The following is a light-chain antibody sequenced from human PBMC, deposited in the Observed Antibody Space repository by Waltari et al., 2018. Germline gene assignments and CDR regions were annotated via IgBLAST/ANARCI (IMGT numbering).Light chain of an antibody. Sequence: EIVMTQSPATLSVSPGARATLSCRASQSVRNNLVWYQQKPGQAPRLLIYGASTRVTGFPARFSGSGSGTEFTLTISSLQSEDFAVYYCQQYNNWPPWTFGQGTKVEIK. J-gene: IGKJ1*01. CDR2: GAS. V-gene: IGKV3-15*01. CDR3: QQYNNWPPWT. CDR1: QSVRNN.